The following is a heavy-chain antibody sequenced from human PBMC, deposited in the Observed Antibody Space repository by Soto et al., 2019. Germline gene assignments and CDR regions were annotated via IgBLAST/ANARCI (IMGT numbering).Heavy chain of an antibody. CDR3: ARGEREGGGCSGGSCLADDAFDI. CDR2: IYYSGST. CDR1: GGSISSGGYY. D-gene: IGHD2-15*01. J-gene: IGHJ3*02. V-gene: IGHV4-31*03. Sequence: PSETLSLTCTVSGGSISSGGYYWSWIRQHPGKGLEWIGYIYYSGSTYYNPSLKSRVTISVDTSKNQFSLKLSSVTAADTAVYYCARGEREGGGCSGGSCLADDAFDIWGQGTMVTVSS.